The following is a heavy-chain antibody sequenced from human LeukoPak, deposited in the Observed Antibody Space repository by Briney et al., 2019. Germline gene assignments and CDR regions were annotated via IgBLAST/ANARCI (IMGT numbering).Heavy chain of an antibody. D-gene: IGHD6-13*01. CDR1: GITFSDFA. CDR2: ISGSGGST. Sequence: GGSLRLSCAASGITFSDFAMTWVRQAPGKGLEWVSEISGSGGSTYYAESVKGRFTISRDNPKNTLYLQMNSLRAGDTAVYYCAKDRQQLVPNYFDYWGQGTLVTVSS. J-gene: IGHJ4*02. V-gene: IGHV3-23*01. CDR3: AKDRQQLVPNYFDY.